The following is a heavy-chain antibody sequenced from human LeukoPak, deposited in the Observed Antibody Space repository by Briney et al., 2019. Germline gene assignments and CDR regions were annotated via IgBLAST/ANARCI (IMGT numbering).Heavy chain of an antibody. D-gene: IGHD2-2*01. V-gene: IGHV1-8*01. CDR3: ARGMGPAANLAPSYYYYMDV. Sequence: ASVKVSCKASGYTFTSYDINWVRQATGQGLEWMGWMNPNSGNTGYAQKFQGRVTMTRNTSISTAYMELSSLRSEDTAVYYCARGMGPAANLAPSYYYYMDVWGKGTTVTVSS. CDR2: MNPNSGNT. J-gene: IGHJ6*03. CDR1: GYTFTSYD.